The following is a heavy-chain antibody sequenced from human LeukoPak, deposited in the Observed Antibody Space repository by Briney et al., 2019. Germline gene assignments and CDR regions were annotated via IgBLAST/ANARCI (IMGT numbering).Heavy chain of an antibody. CDR1: GHSISTSSNYY. J-gene: IGHJ4*02. V-gene: IGHV4-39*02. D-gene: IGHD1-26*01. CDR3: ARAHSGSYYSSSYYFDY. Sequence: PSETLSLTCTVSGHSISTSSNYYWGWIRQPPGKGLEWIASISYGGDIYYNPSLKSRVIISVDTSKNNFSLRLSSVTAADTAVYYCARAHSGSYYSSSYYFDYWGQGTLVTVSS. CDR2: ISYGGDI.